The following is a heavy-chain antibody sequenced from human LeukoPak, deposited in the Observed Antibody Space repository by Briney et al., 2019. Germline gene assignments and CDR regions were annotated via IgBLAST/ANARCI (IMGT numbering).Heavy chain of an antibody. J-gene: IGHJ4*02. Sequence: GGSLRLSCTASGLTFSDYWMNWVRQTPGKGLEWVANIQLNGSENYYLDSVEGRFTISRDNTKNSLSLQMNSLRVEDTGVYYCARWIGGFDYWGQGALVTVSS. CDR3: ARWIGGFDY. D-gene: IGHD3-10*01. CDR2: IQLNGSEN. V-gene: IGHV3-7*01. CDR1: GLTFSDYW.